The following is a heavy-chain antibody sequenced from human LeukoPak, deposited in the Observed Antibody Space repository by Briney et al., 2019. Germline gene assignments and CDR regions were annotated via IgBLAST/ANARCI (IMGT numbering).Heavy chain of an antibody. D-gene: IGHD6-13*01. Sequence: ASVKVSCKASGYTFTSYDINWVRQATGQGLEWMGWMNPNSGNTGYAQKFQGRVTITADESTSTAYMELSSLRSEDTAVYYCARDGPGSSSWYTDYYYGMDVWGQGTTVTVSS. CDR1: GYTFTSYD. CDR3: ARDGPGSSSWYTDYYYGMDV. CDR2: MNPNSGNT. V-gene: IGHV1-8*01. J-gene: IGHJ6*02.